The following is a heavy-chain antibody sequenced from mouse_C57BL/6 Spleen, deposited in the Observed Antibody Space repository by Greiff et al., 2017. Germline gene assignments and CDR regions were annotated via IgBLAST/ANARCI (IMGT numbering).Heavy chain of an antibody. Sequence: QVQLQQPGAELVMPGASVKLSCKASGYTFTSYWMHWVKQRPGQGLEWIGEIDPSDSYTNYHQKFKGKSTLTVDKSSSTAYMQLSSLTSEDSAVYYCARHYYGSSPYYFDYWGQGTTLTVSS. CDR3: ARHYYGSSPYYFDY. CDR2: IDPSDSYT. J-gene: IGHJ2*01. CDR1: GYTFTSYW. D-gene: IGHD1-1*01. V-gene: IGHV1-69*01.